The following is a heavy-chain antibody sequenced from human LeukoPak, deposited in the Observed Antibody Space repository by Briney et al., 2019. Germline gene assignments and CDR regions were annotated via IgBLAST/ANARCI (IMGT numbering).Heavy chain of an antibody. CDR1: GGSFSVYF. D-gene: IGHD3-22*01. J-gene: IGHJ3*02. CDR3: ARWSYGSSGQRPFDI. V-gene: IGHV4-59*01. CDR2: IYYSGST. Sequence: SETLSLTCAVYGGSFSVYFWSWIRQPPGKGLEWIGYIYYSGSTNYNPSLKSRVTVSVDTSKNQFSLKLSSVTTADTAVYYCARWSYGSSGQRPFDIWGQGTMVTVSS.